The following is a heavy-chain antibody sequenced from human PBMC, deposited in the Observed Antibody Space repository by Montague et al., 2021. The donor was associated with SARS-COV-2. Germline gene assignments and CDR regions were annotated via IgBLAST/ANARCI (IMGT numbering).Heavy chain of an antibody. CDR1: GGSISDSNFH. J-gene: IGHJ4*02. V-gene: IGHV4-39*07. CDR2: LYYSGAT. D-gene: IGHD2-21*01. Sequence: SETLSLTCTVSGGSISDSNFHWGWIRQPPGKGLEWIGTLYYSGATYYKPSLKSRVTTSMYTSKNQFSLKLTAAIAADTAVYYCARLRGGTPGEHWGQGALVTVSS. CDR3: ARLRGGTPGEH.